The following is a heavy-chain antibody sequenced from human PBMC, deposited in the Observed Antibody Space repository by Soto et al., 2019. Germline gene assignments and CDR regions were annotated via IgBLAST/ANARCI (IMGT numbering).Heavy chain of an antibody. J-gene: IGHJ4*02. D-gene: IGHD6-6*01. CDR2: IIPILGIA. Sequence: ASVKVSCKASGGTFSSYTISWVRQAPGQGLEWMGRIIPILGIANYAQKFQGRVTITADKSTSTAYMELSSLRSEDTAVYYCARGPAVLRIAARLDYWGQGTLVTVSS. CDR3: ARGPAVLRIAARLDY. CDR1: GGTFSSYT. V-gene: IGHV1-69*02.